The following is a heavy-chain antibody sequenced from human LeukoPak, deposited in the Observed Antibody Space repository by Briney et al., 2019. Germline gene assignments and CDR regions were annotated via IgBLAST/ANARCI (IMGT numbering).Heavy chain of an antibody. CDR2: ISGSGGST. J-gene: IGHJ4*02. V-gene: IGHV3-23*01. CDR3: ARVKGVAVAATGFDS. Sequence: GGSLRLSCAASGFTFSSHAMSWVRQAPGKGLEWVSAISGSGGSTYYADSVKGRFTISRDNAKNSLYLQMNSLRADDTAVYYCARVKGVAVAATGFDSWGQGTLVTVSS. D-gene: IGHD6-19*01. CDR1: GFTFSSHA.